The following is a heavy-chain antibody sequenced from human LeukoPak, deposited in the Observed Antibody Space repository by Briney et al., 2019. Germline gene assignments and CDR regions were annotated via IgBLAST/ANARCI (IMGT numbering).Heavy chain of an antibody. J-gene: IGHJ5*02. CDR3: AKDNRRACSGGSCYDRRVGYNWFDP. CDR2: ISGSGGST. D-gene: IGHD2-15*01. Sequence: GGSLRLSCAASGFTFSSYAMSWVRQAPGKGLEWVSAISGSGGSTYYADSVKGRFTISRDNSKNTLYLQMNSLRAEDTAVYYCAKDNRRACSGGSCYDRRVGYNWFDPWGQGTLVTVSS. CDR1: GFTFSSYA. V-gene: IGHV3-23*01.